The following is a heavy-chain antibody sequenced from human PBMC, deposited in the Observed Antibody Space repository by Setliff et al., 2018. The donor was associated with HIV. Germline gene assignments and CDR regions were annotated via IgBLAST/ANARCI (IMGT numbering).Heavy chain of an antibody. J-gene: IGHJ6*03. D-gene: IGHD3-3*01. V-gene: IGHV4-34*01. CDR1: GGSFSGYY. Sequence: ASETLSLTCAVYGGSFSGYYWSWIRQTPGKGLERIGEIDHSGGTKYNPSLKSRVTISLDTSKNQFSLKLSSVTAADTAVYYCARARFWGGYYTGDNYYYMDVWGKGTTVTVSS. CDR2: IDHSGGT. CDR3: ARARFWGGYYTGDNYYYMDV.